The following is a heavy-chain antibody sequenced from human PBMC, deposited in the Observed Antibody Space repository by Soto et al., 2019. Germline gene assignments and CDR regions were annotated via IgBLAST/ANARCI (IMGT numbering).Heavy chain of an antibody. V-gene: IGHV4-39*01. D-gene: IGHD4-4*01. CDR1: GGSISSSSYY. J-gene: IGHJ6*04. Sequence: SETLSLTCTVSGGSISSSSYYWGWIRQPPGKGLEWIGSIYYSGSTYYNPSLKSRVTISVDTSKNQFSLKLSSVTAADTAVYYCASRLQYYHYGMDVWGKGTKVTVSS. CDR2: IYYSGST. CDR3: ASRLQYYHYGMDV.